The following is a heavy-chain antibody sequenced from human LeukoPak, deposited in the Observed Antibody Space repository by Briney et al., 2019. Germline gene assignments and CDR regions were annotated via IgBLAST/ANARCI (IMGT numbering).Heavy chain of an antibody. Sequence: GSSVKVSCKASGGTFSSNAISWVRQAPGQGLEWMGGIIPIFGTANYAQKFQGRVTITADESTSTAYMELSSLRSEDTAVYYCASPRYCSSTSCYRYAFDIWGQGTMVTVSS. V-gene: IGHV1-69*01. CDR1: GGTFSSNA. CDR3: ASPRYCSSTSCYRYAFDI. J-gene: IGHJ3*02. CDR2: IIPIFGTA. D-gene: IGHD2-2*02.